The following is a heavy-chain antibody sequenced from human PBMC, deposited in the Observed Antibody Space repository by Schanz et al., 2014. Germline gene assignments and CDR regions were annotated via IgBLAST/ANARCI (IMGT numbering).Heavy chain of an antibody. CDR2: ISIRGGNT. V-gene: IGHV3-23*01. CDR1: GFTFSTYA. CDR3: ATGRAASNFGSEYFLY. D-gene: IGHD6-13*01. J-gene: IGHJ1*01. Sequence: EVQLLESGGALEQPGGSLRLSCAASGFTFSTYAMTWVRQAPGKGLEWVSSISIRGGNTYYTDSVKGRFAISRENSKNTMFLQMSSLRPEDTAVYYCATGRAASNFGSEYFLYWGQGTLVTVSS.